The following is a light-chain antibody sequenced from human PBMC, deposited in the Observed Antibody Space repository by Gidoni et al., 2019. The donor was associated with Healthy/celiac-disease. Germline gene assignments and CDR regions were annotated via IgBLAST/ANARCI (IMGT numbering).Light chain of an antibody. Sequence: EIVLTQSPGTLSLSPGERATLSCRASQSVSSSYLAWYQQKPGQAPRLLSYGASSRATGLPDRFSGSGSGTDFTLTISRLEPEDFAVYYCQQYGSSPQTFGQGTKVEIK. CDR2: GAS. J-gene: IGKJ1*01. CDR1: QSVSSSY. CDR3: QQYGSSPQT. V-gene: IGKV3-20*01.